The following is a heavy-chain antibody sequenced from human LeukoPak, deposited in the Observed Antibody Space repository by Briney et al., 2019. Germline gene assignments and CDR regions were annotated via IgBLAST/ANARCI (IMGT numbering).Heavy chain of an antibody. CDR2: ISSSSSYI. D-gene: IGHD3-22*01. CDR3: ARDLGYYDSSGYSDY. Sequence: GGSLRLSCEASGFTLSSYAMHWVRQAPGKGLEWVSSISSSSSYIYYADSVKGRFTISRDNAKNSLYLQMNSLRAEDTAVYYCARDLGYYDSSGYSDYWGQGTLVTVSS. J-gene: IGHJ4*02. CDR1: GFTLSSYA. V-gene: IGHV3-21*01.